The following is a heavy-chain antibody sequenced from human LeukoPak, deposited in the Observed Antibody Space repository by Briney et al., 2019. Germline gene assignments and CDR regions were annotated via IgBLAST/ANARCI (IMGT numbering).Heavy chain of an antibody. D-gene: IGHD3-22*01. CDR1: GFTFSSYA. Sequence: GGSLRLSCAASGFTFSSYAMHWVRQAPGKGLEWVAVISYDGSNKYYADSVKGRFTISRDNSKNTLYLQTNSLRAEDTAVYYCAKDSPFGSSGQDYWGQGTLVTVSS. CDR2: ISYDGSNK. V-gene: IGHV3-30*04. CDR3: AKDSPFGSSGQDY. J-gene: IGHJ4*02.